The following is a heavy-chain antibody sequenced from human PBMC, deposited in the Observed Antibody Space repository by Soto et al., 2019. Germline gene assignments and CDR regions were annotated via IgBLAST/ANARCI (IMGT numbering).Heavy chain of an antibody. CDR2: ISSSSSYI. J-gene: IGHJ6*03. D-gene: IGHD2-15*01. CDR1: GFTFSSYS. V-gene: IGHV3-21*01. Sequence: EVQLVESGGGLVQPGGSLRLSCAASGFTFSSYSMNWVRQAPGKGLEWVSSISSSSSYIYYADSVKGRFTISRDNAKNSLYLQMNSLRAEDTAVYYCARGGCSGGSCYRLYYYYYMDVWGKGTTVTVSS. CDR3: ARGGCSGGSCYRLYYYYYMDV.